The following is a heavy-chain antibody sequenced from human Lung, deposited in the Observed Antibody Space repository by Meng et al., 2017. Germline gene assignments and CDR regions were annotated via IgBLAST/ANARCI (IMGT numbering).Heavy chain of an antibody. J-gene: IGHJ5*02. CDR1: GFTFTAFS. CDR3: AKEAAMAS. Sequence: VKLLGPGGGLVQPGGSLRLSCAASGFTFTAFSMTWVRQAPGKGLEWVSTISSTGDSTFYPDSVKGRFIVSRDNSKNTLYLQMNSLRAEDTAIYYCAKEAAMASWGQGTLVTVSS. D-gene: IGHD5-18*01. V-gene: IGHV3-23*01. CDR2: ISSTGDST.